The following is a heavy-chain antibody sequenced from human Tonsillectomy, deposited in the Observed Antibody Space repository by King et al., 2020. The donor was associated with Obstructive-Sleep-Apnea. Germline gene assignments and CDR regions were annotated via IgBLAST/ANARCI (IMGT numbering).Heavy chain of an antibody. Sequence: VQLVESGGGVVQPGRSLRLSCAASAFTFSTYAMHWVRQAPGKGLEWVAVISYDGSNKYYADSVKGRFTISRDNSKKTLYLQMNSLRAEDTAVYYCASDRSRPKTADALRSLEWLLTGWGMDVWGQGTTVTVSS. CDR2: ISYDGSNK. J-gene: IGHJ6*02. CDR1: AFTFSTYA. CDR3: ASDRSRPKTADALRSLEWLLTGWGMDV. V-gene: IGHV3-30*04. D-gene: IGHD3-3*01.